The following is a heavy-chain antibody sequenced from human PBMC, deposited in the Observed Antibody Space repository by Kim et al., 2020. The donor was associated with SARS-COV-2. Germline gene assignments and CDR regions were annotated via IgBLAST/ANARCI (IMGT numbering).Heavy chain of an antibody. D-gene: IGHD2-2*01. CDR2: ISYDGSNK. V-gene: IGHV3-30*04. J-gene: IGHJ6*02. Sequence: GGSLRLSCAASGFTFSSYAMHWVRQAPGKGLEWVAVISYDGSNKYYADSVKGRFTISRDNSKNTLYLQMNSLRAEDTAVYYCARDYVIVVVPAAQPKHYYYYGMDVWGQGTTVTVSS. CDR3: ARDYVIVVVPAAQPKHYYYYGMDV. CDR1: GFTFSSYA.